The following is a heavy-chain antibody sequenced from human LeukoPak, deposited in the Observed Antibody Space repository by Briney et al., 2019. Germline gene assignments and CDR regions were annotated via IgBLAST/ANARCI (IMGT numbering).Heavy chain of an antibody. CDR2: MNPNGGNT. J-gene: IGHJ4*02. V-gene: IGHV1-8*01. CDR1: GYTFTSYD. D-gene: IGHD5-18*01. CDR3: ARGRDTAMVQYYFDY. Sequence: SVKVSCKASGYTFTSYDINWVRQATGQGLEWMGWMNPNGGNTGYAQKFQGRVTMTRNTSISTAYMELSSLRSEETAVYYCARGRDTAMVQYYFDYWGQGTLVTVSS.